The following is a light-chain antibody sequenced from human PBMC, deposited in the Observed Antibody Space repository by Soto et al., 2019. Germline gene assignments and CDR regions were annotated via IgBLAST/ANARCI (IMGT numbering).Light chain of an antibody. CDR2: GAS. V-gene: IGKV3D-15*01. CDR3: QQYYHWPRT. Sequence: AKSAVTLSVSPWKLSSLLGRASQTVSSNLAWYQQKPGQAPRLLIYGASTMDTGIPERFSGSGSGTDFILTITSLQSEDSGVFYCQQYYHWPRTFGQGTKVDIK. CDR1: QTVSSN. J-gene: IGKJ1*01.